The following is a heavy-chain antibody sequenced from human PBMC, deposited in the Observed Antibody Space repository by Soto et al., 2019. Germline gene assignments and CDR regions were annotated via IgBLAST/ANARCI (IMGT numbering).Heavy chain of an antibody. Sequence: GSGPTLVNPTQTLTLTCTFSGFSLSTSGVGVGWIRQPPGKALEWLALIYWDDDKRYSPSLKSRLTITKDTSKNQVVLTMTNMDPVDTATYYCAHMIRLTVVVPAATPWYYYYMDVWGKGTTVTVSS. CDR2: IYWDDDK. CDR1: GFSLSTSGVG. V-gene: IGHV2-5*02. CDR3: AHMIRLTVVVPAATPWYYYYMDV. J-gene: IGHJ6*03. D-gene: IGHD2-2*01.